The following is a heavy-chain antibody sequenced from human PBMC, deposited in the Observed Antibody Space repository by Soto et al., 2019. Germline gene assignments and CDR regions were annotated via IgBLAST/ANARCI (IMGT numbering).Heavy chain of an antibody. CDR2: IYNGCST. Sequence: PSETLSLTCTVSGDSVSSVGFHWSWLRRPPGKGLEWIGYIYNGCSTYYRPSLESRVTMSLDTSRNQFSLKLSSVTAADTAVYYCARGLEYSGTDYWGQGILVTVSS. J-gene: IGHJ4*02. CDR3: ARGLEYSGTDY. CDR1: GDSVSSVGFH. V-gene: IGHV4-30-4*01. D-gene: IGHD3-3*01.